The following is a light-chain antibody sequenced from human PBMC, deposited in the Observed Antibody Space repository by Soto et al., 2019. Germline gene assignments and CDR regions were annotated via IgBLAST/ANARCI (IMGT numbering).Light chain of an antibody. CDR3: AAWDDSLNAYV. V-gene: IGLV1-44*01. CDR2: SNN. J-gene: IGLJ1*01. Sequence: QSVLTQPPSASGSPGQRVTISCSGSSSNIGSITVNWYQQLPGTAPKLLIYSNNERPSGVPDRFSGSKSGTSASLAISGLQSEDEADFYCAAWDDSLNAYVIGTGTKVTVL. CDR1: SSNIGSIT.